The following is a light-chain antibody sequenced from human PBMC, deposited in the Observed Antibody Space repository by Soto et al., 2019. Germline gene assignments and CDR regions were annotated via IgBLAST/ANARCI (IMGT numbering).Light chain of an antibody. Sequence: QSALTQPASVSGSPGQSITISCTGTSSDVGGYNYVSWYQQHPGKAPKLMIYEVSNRPSGVSNRFSGSKSGNTASLTISGLQAGYEADYYCSSYTSSSTLVVFGGGTKLTVL. CDR2: EVS. CDR3: SSYTSSSTLVV. V-gene: IGLV2-14*01. CDR1: SSDVGGYNY. J-gene: IGLJ2*01.